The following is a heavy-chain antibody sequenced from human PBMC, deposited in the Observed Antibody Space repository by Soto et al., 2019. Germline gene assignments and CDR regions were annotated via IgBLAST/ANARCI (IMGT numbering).Heavy chain of an antibody. D-gene: IGHD3-16*01. CDR3: ARDLAAGGGWFDP. J-gene: IGHJ5*02. CDR1: GGTFSSYA. Sequence: SVKVSCKASGGTFSSYALSWVRQAPGQGLEWMGGIIPIFGTANYAQKFQGRVTITADESTSTAYMELSSLRSEDTAVYYCARDLAAGGGWFDPWGQGTLVTVSS. V-gene: IGHV1-69*13. CDR2: IIPIFGTA.